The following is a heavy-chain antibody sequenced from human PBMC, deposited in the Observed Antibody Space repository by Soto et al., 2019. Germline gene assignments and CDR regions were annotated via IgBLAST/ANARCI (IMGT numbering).Heavy chain of an antibody. Sequence: EAHMVDSGGGLVKPGGALRLSCAASGFNLDDYAMNWVRQAPGKGLEWVSPISSRSDYISYRDSGKGRFTISRDNGKNSLFLQIASLSADDTAVYYCASDSPSYKHCWGSNYIWFDSWGRGALVTVSS. CDR3: ASDSPSYKHCWGSNYIWFDS. D-gene: IGHD3-10*01. CDR2: ISSRSDYI. J-gene: IGHJ5*01. CDR1: GFNLDDYA. V-gene: IGHV3-21*01.